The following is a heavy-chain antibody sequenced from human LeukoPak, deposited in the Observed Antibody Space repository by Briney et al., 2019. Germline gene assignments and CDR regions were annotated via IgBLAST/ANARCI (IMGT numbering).Heavy chain of an antibody. CDR3: ARVGAGDFWSGYLLDY. V-gene: IGHV1-69*05. CDR2: IIPIFGTA. Sequence: ASVKVSCKASGGTFSSYAISWVRQAPGQGLEWMGGIIPIFGTANYAQEFQGRVTITTDESTSTAYMELSSLRSEDTAVYYCARVGAGDFWSGYLLDYWGQGTLVTVSS. J-gene: IGHJ4*02. D-gene: IGHD3-3*01. CDR1: GGTFSSYA.